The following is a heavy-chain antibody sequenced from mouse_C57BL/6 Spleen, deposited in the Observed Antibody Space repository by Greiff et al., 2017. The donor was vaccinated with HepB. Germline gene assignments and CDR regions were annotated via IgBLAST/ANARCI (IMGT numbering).Heavy chain of an antibody. V-gene: IGHV14-2*01. J-gene: IGHJ2*01. CDR2: IDPEDGET. D-gene: IGHD1-1*01. CDR1: GFNIKDYY. Sequence: EVQLQQSGAELVKPGASVKLSCTASGFNIKDYYMQWVKQRTEQGLEWIGRIDPEDGETKYVPKFQGKATITADTSSNTAYLQLSSLTSEDTAVYYCARYDGSSHYWGQGTTLTVSS. CDR3: ARYDGSSHY.